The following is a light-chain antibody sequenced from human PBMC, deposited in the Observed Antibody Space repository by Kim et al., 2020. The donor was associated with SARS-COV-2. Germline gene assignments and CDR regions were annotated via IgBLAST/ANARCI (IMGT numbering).Light chain of an antibody. J-gene: IGLJ1*01. CDR3: SSYAGSNNWGV. CDR1: SGDVGGYNY. Sequence: QSALTQPPSASGSPGQSVTISCTGTSGDVGGYNYVSWYQQHPGKAPKLMIYDVSKRPSGVPDRFSGSKSGNTASLTVSGLQAEDEADYYCSSYAGSNNWGVFGTGTKVTVL. V-gene: IGLV2-8*01. CDR2: DVS.